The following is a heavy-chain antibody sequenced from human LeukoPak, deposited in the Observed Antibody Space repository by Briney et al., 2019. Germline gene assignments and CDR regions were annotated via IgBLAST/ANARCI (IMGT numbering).Heavy chain of an antibody. CDR1: GYTFTSYD. V-gene: IGHV1-8*01. CDR3: ARGLRTVRKSYYFDY. Sequence: ASVKVSCKASGYTFTSYDINWVRQATGQGFEWMGWMNPNSGNTGYAQKFQGRVTMTRNTSISTAYMELSSLRSEDTAVYYCARGLRTVRKSYYFDYWGQGTLVTVSS. J-gene: IGHJ4*02. CDR2: MNPNSGNT. D-gene: IGHD4-11*01.